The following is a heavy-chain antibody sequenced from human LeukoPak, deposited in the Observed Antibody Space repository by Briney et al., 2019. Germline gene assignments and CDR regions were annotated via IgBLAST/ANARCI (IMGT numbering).Heavy chain of an antibody. D-gene: IGHD5-24*01. Sequence: SETLSLTCAVYGGSFSGYYWSWIRQPPGKGLEWIGEINHSGSTNYNPSLKSRVTISVDTSKNQFSLKLSSVTAADTAVYYCVRGRWDGYNKWSQGTLVTVSS. J-gene: IGHJ4*02. CDR3: VRGRWDGYNK. V-gene: IGHV4-34*01. CDR1: GGSFSGYY. CDR2: INHSGST.